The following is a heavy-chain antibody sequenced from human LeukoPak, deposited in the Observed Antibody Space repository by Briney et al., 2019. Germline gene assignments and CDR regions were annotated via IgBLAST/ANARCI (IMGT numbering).Heavy chain of an antibody. V-gene: IGHV3-30*03. CDR1: GFTFSGYG. Sequence: GGSLRLSCAASGFTFSGYGMHWVRQAPGKGLEWVAVISYDGSNKYYADSVKGRFTISRDNSKNTLYLQMNSLRAEDTAVYYCARYYGAGLYGMDVWGQGTTVTVSS. J-gene: IGHJ6*02. CDR3: ARYYGAGLYGMDV. D-gene: IGHD3-10*01. CDR2: ISYDGSNK.